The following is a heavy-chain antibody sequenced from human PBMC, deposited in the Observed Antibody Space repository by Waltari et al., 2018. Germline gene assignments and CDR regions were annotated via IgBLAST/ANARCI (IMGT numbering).Heavy chain of an antibody. D-gene: IGHD1-26*01. CDR1: GGSISSSSYY. CDR2: IYYSGST. V-gene: IGHV4-39*01. J-gene: IGHJ4*02. CDR3: ATEGVGATVPDY. Sequence: QLQLQESGPGLVKPSETLSLTCTVSGGSISSSSYYWGWTRQPPGKGLEWIGSIYYSGSTYYNPSLKSRVTISVDTSKNQFSLKLSSVTAADTAVYYCATEGVGATVPDYWGQGTLVTVSS.